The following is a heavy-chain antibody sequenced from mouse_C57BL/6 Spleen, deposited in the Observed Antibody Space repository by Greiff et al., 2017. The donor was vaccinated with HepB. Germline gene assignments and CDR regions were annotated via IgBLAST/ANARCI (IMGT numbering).Heavy chain of an antibody. CDR3: ARDHYDYPYWYFDV. V-gene: IGHV1-64*01. Sequence: VQLQQSGAELVKPGASVKLSCKASGYTFTSYWMHWVKQRPGQGLEWIGMIHPNSGSTNYNEKFKSKATLTVDKSSSTAYMQLSSLTSEDSAVYYCARDHYDYPYWYFDVWGTGTTVTVSS. D-gene: IGHD2-4*01. CDR1: GYTFTSYW. CDR2: IHPNSGST. J-gene: IGHJ1*03.